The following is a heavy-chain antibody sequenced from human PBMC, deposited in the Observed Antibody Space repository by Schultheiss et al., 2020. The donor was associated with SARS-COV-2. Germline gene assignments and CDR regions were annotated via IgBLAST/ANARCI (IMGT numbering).Heavy chain of an antibody. V-gene: IGHV1-18*04. J-gene: IGHJ4*02. Sequence: ASVKVSCKASGYTFTGYYMHWVRQAPGQGLEWMGWISAYNGNTNYAQKLQGRVTMTTDTSTSTAYMELSRLRSDDTAVYYCAREGDYNGGYWGQGTLVTVSS. CDR1: GYTFTGYY. CDR3: AREGDYNGGY. CDR2: ISAYNGNT. D-gene: IGHD4-11*01.